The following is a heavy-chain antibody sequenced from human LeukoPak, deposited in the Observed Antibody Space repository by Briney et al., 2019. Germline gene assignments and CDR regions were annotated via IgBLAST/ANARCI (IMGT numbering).Heavy chain of an antibody. V-gene: IGHV3-15*01. CDR2: IKSKTDGGTT. D-gene: IGHD2-21*02. CDR1: GFTFSNAW. CDR3: TTDQPDDLRWFDR. Sequence: GGSLRLSCAASGFTFSNAWIRWVRQAPGKGLEWVGRIKSKTDGGTTDYAAPVKGRFTISRDDSKDTLYLQMNSLKTEDTAVYYCTTDQPDDLRWFDRWCQGTLVTVSS. J-gene: IGHJ5*02.